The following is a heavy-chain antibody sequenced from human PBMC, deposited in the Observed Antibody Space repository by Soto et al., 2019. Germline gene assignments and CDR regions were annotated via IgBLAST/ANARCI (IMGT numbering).Heavy chain of an antibody. D-gene: IGHD2-2*01. J-gene: IGHJ6*02. CDR2: IIPISGTA. CDR1: GGTFSSYA. V-gene: IGHV1-69*01. CDR3: ARSQGSSTSLEIYYYYYYGMDV. Sequence: QVQLVQSGAEVKKPGSSVKVSCKASGGTFSSYAISWVRQAPGHGLEWMGGIIPISGTANYAQKLQGRVTITADESTSTAYLELSSLRSEDTAVYYCARSQGSSTSLEIYYYYYYGMDVWGQGTTVTVSS.